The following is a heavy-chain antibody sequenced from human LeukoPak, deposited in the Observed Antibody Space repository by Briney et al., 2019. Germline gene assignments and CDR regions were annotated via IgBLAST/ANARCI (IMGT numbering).Heavy chain of an antibody. CDR3: AHRVFHVGYWDPGKFDY. D-gene: IGHD2-8*02. J-gene: IGHJ4*02. CDR2: IYWDNDR. CDR1: GFSLITSGVG. Sequence: SGPTLVNPTQTLTLTCTFSGFSLITSGVGVGWIRQPPGKAPECLALIYWDNDRRYNPSLRSRLTISKDTSKNQVVLTMTNMDPVDTATYYCAHRVFHVGYWDPGKFDYWGQGTPVTVSS. V-gene: IGHV2-5*02.